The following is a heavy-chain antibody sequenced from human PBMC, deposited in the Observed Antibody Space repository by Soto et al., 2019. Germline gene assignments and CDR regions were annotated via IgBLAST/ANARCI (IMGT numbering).Heavy chain of an antibody. D-gene: IGHD2-2*02. CDR2: ISSRSDI. Sequence: PGGSLRLSCVGSGFTFSTYSINWVRQAPGKGLEWVSSISSRSDIYYADSVKGRFTISRDNAKNSVSLQMNSLRAEDTAVYYCAREYTAWPLAYGLDVWGQGTSVTVSS. J-gene: IGHJ6*02. CDR3: AREYTAWPLAYGLDV. V-gene: IGHV3-21*01. CDR1: GFTFSTYS.